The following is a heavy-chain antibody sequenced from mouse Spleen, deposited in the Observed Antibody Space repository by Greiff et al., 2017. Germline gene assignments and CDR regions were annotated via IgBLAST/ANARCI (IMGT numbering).Heavy chain of an antibody. CDR1: GYSITSDY. V-gene: IGHV3-8*01. CDR3: ARYEDDGLYYFDY. J-gene: IGHJ2*01. Sequence: EVKVVESGPGLAKPSQTLSLTCSVTGYSITSDYWNWIRKFPGNKLEYMGYISYSGSTYYNPSLKSRISITRDTSKNQYYLQLNSVTTEDTATYYCARYEDDGLYYFDYWGQGTTLTVSS. D-gene: IGHD2-3*01. CDR2: ISYSGST.